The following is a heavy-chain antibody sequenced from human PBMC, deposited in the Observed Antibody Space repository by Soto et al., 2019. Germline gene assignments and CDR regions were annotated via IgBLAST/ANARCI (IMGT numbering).Heavy chain of an antibody. CDR1: GYTFTSYG. Sequence: ASVKVSCKASGYTFTSYGISWVRQAPGQGLEWMGWISAYNGNTNYAQKLQGRVTMTTDTSTSTAYVELRSLRSDDTAVYYCARVETYDILTGIDYWGQGTLVTVSS. V-gene: IGHV1-18*01. CDR3: ARVETYDILTGIDY. CDR2: ISAYNGNT. D-gene: IGHD3-9*01. J-gene: IGHJ4*02.